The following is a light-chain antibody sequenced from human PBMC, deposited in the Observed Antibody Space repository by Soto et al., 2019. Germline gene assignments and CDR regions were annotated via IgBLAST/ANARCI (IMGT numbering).Light chain of an antibody. CDR2: GAS. CDR3: QQYGGSPIT. CDR1: QSVSRR. J-gene: IGKJ5*01. V-gene: IGKV3-20*01. Sequence: EVVLTHSPGTLSSSTWGRATLSFGASQSVSRRLAWYQQRPGQSPRLLISGASMRASGVPVRFIGSGSGTDFTLTITRLEPEDFAVYYCQQYGGSPITFGLGTRLEIK.